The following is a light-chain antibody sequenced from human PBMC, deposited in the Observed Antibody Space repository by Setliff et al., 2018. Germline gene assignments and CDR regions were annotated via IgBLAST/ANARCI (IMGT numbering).Light chain of an antibody. CDR3: QQSYSSPQT. Sequence: DIQMTQSPSSLSASVSDRVTITCRASQTISSYLNWYQQRPGKAPKLLIYPASRLQSGVPSRFSGSGSGTHFTLTINSLQPEDFATYYCQQSYSSPQTFGQGTKVDIK. V-gene: IGKV1-39*01. CDR2: PAS. CDR1: QTISSY. J-gene: IGKJ1*01.